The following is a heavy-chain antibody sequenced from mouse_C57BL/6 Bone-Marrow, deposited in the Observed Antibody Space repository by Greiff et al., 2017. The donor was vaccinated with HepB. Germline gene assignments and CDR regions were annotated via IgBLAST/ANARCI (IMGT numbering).Heavy chain of an antibody. J-gene: IGHJ4*01. Sequence: VQLQQPGAELVKPGASVKMSCKASGYTFTSYWITWVKQRPGQGLEWIGDIYPGSGSTNYNEKFKSKAKLTVDTSSSTAYVQLSSLASEDSAVYYCARRITKVVATKAMDYWGQGTSVTVSS. CDR2: IYPGSGST. V-gene: IGHV1-55*01. CDR3: ARRITKVVATKAMDY. D-gene: IGHD1-1*01. CDR1: GYTFTSYW.